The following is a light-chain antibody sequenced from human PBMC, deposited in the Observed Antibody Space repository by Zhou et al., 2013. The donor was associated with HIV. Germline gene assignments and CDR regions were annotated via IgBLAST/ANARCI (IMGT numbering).Light chain of an antibody. J-gene: IGLJ3*02. CDR3: QAWDRSTGA. Sequence: SYELTQPPSVSVSPGQTASIACSGDRLGNKYASWYQQRPGQSPMLVIYDNTKRPSGIPERFSGSNSGNTATLTISGTQAMDEAEYFCQAWDRSTGAFGGGTKLTVL. CDR1: RLGNKY. V-gene: IGLV3-1*01. CDR2: DNT.